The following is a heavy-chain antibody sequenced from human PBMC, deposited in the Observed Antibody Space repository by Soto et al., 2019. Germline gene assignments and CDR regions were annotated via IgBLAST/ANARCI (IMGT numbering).Heavy chain of an antibody. CDR1: GFTFGDYA. CDR3: TRLSGSGVFSSSWYANWFDP. V-gene: IGHV3-49*03. J-gene: IGHJ5*02. CDR2: IRSKAYGGTT. Sequence: SLRLSCTASGFTFGDYAMSWFRQAPGKGLEWVGFIRSKAYGGTTEYAASVKGRFTISRDDSKSIAYLQMNSLKTEDTAVYYCTRLSGSGVFSSSWYANWFDPWGQGTLVTVS. D-gene: IGHD6-13*01.